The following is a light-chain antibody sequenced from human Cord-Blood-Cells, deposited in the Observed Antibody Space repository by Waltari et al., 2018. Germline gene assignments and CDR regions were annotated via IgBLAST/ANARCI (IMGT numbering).Light chain of an antibody. CDR2: QDS. CDR3: QAWDSSTWV. Sequence: SYELTQPPSVSVSPGQTASITCSGDKLGDKYACWYQQTPGQSPVLVIYQDSKRPSGIPERLSDSNSGNTATLTISGTQAMDEADYYCQAWDSSTWVFGGGTKLTVL. J-gene: IGLJ3*02. CDR1: KLGDKY. V-gene: IGLV3-1*01.